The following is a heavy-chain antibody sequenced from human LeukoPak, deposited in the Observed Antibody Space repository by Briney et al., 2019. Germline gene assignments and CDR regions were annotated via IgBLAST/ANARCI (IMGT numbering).Heavy chain of an antibody. Sequence: PGGSLRLSCAASGFTFSSYSMNWVRQAPGKGLEWVSSVSSSSSYIYYADSVKGRFTISRDNAKNSLYLQMNSLRAEDTAVYYCARSGYSGYDFPSDAFDIWGQGTMVTVS. CDR2: VSSSSSYI. CDR3: ARSGYSGYDFPSDAFDI. CDR1: GFTFSSYS. D-gene: IGHD5-12*01. V-gene: IGHV3-21*01. J-gene: IGHJ3*02.